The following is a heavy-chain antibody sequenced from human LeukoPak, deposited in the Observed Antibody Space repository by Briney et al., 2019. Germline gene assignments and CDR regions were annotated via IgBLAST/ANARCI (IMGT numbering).Heavy chain of an antibody. V-gene: IGHV6-1*01. D-gene: IGHD6-13*01. Sequence: SLTLSLTCAISGDSVSSNSAAWNWIRQSPSRGLEWLGRTYYRSKWYNDYAVSVKSRITINPDTSKNQFSLQLNSVTPEDTAVYYCARGGIAAADYDPLLFDYWGQGTLVTVSS. CDR2: TYYRSKWYN. CDR3: ARGGIAAADYDPLLFDY. CDR1: GDSVSSNSAA. J-gene: IGHJ4*02.